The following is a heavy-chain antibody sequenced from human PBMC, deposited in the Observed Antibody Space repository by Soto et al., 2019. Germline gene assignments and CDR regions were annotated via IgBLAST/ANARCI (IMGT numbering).Heavy chain of an antibody. CDR1: GFTFSSYA. Sequence: LRLSCAASGFTFSSYAMSWVRQAPGKGLEWVSAISGSGGSTYYADSVKGRFTISRDNSKNTLYLQMNSLRAEDKAVYYCAKDIFSDRPLYYFDYWGQGTLVTVSS. CDR3: AKDIFSDRPLYYFDY. CDR2: ISGSGGST. J-gene: IGHJ4*02. V-gene: IGHV3-23*01.